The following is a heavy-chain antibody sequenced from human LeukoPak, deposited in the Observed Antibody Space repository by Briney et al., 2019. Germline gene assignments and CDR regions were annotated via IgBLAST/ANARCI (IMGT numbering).Heavy chain of an antibody. Sequence: PSQTLSLTCTVSGVSISSGDYYWSWLRQPPGKGLEWNAYMYYSGGTYYNPSLKSRVTMSADTSKNQLSLKLSSVTAADTAVYYCARPYYYDSRIDPWGQGILVTVSS. D-gene: IGHD3-22*01. CDR1: GVSISSGDYY. V-gene: IGHV4-30-4*08. J-gene: IGHJ5*02. CDR3: ARPYYYDSRIDP. CDR2: MYYSGGT.